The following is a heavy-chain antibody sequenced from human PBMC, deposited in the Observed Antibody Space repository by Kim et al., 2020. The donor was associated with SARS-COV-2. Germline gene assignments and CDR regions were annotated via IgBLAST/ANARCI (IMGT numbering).Heavy chain of an antibody. CDR2: IKSKTDGGTT. V-gene: IGHV3-15*01. CDR3: TTDTWFGELFPVENNDY. CDR1: GFTFSNAW. D-gene: IGHD3-10*01. Sequence: GGSLRLSCAASGFTFSNAWMSWVRQAPGKGLEWVGRIKSKTDGGTTDYAAPVKGRFTISRDDSKNTLYLQMNSLKTEDTAVYYCTTDTWFGELFPVENNDYWGQGTLVTVSS. J-gene: IGHJ4*02.